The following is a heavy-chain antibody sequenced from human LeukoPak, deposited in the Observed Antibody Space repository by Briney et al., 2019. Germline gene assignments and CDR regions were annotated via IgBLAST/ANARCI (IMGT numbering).Heavy chain of an antibody. V-gene: IGHV3-7*01. Sequence: GGSLRLSCAASGFTFSSYWMTWVRQAPGKGLEWVASINQDQNEIHYVDSVRGRFTISRDNAKNSLYLQMNSLTAEDTALYYCARMGIAVAATADWGQGTLVTVSS. J-gene: IGHJ4*02. CDR3: ARMGIAVAATAD. D-gene: IGHD6-19*01. CDR2: INQDQNEI. CDR1: GFTFSSYW.